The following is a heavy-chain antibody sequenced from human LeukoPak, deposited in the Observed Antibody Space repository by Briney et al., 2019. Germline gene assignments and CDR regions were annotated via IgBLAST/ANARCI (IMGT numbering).Heavy chain of an antibody. CDR2: ISAYNGNT. D-gene: IGHD3-10*01. CDR3: ARSGSGYYYYMDV. Sequence: ASVKVSCKASGYTFTSYDINWVRQATGQGLEWMGWISAYNGNTNYAQKLQGRVTMTTDTSTSTAYMELRSPRSDDTAVYYCARSGSGYYYYMDVWGKGTTVTVSS. J-gene: IGHJ6*03. CDR1: GYTFTSYD. V-gene: IGHV1-18*01.